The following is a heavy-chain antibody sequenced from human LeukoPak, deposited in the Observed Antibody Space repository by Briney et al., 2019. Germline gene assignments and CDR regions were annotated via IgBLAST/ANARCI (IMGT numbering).Heavy chain of an antibody. Sequence: ASVTVSCKASGYTFTSYDINWVRQATGQGLEWMGWMNPNSGNTGYAQKFQGRVTMTRNTYISTAYMELSSLRSEDTAAYYCARDKMVRGAPHGMDVWGQGTTVTVSS. CDR2: MNPNSGNT. J-gene: IGHJ6*02. V-gene: IGHV1-8*01. D-gene: IGHD3-10*01. CDR1: GYTFTSYD. CDR3: ARDKMVRGAPHGMDV.